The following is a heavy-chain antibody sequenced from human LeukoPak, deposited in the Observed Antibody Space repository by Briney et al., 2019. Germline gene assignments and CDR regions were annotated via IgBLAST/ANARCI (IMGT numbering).Heavy chain of an antibody. CDR3: ARGCSSTSCYIMDV. CDR1: GFTFSTYA. V-gene: IGHV3-23*01. J-gene: IGHJ6*02. D-gene: IGHD2-2*02. Sequence: GGSLRLSCVASGFTFSTYAMSWVRQAPGKGLEWVSGISSSGVSTFYADSVKGRFTISRDNSKNTLYLQMNSLRAEDTAVYYCARGCSSTSCYIMDVWGQGTTVTVSS. CDR2: ISSSGVST.